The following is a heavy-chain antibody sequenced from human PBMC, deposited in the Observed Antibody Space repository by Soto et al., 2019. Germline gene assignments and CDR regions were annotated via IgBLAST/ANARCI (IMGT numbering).Heavy chain of an antibody. D-gene: IGHD3-10*01. J-gene: IGHJ6*02. V-gene: IGHV3-30*04. CDR1: GFTFSSYA. CDR3: ARDREFAELSYYYYGMDV. CDR2: ISYDGSNK. Sequence: GGSLRLSCAASGFTFSSYAMHWVRQAPGKGLEWVAVISYDGSNKYYADSVKGRFTISRDNSKNTLYLQMNSLRAEDTAVYYCARDREFAELSYYYYGMDVWGQGTTVTVSS.